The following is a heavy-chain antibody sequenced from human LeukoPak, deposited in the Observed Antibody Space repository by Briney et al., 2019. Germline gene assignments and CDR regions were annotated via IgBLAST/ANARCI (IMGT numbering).Heavy chain of an antibody. CDR2: INPSSGDT. CDR1: GYSFTAAYN. D-gene: IGHD5-12*01. Sequence: ASLTVSCKASGYSFTAAYNIHWLRPAPGQGPEFMGWINPSSGDTRYAQKFQGRVTVTRDTVISTAYMELSSLTSDDTAVYYCARDPRGTYDYWGQGTLVTVSS. CDR3: ARDPRGTYDY. V-gene: IGHV1-2*02. J-gene: IGHJ4*02.